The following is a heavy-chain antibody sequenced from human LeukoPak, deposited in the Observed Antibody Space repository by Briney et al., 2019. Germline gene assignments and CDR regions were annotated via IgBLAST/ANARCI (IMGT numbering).Heavy chain of an antibody. CDR1: GFTFSSYG. J-gene: IGHJ4*02. V-gene: IGHV3-23*01. CDR2: ISGSGGRT. D-gene: IGHD3-10*01. CDR3: AKGLTWFGESPGGFDY. Sequence: GGSLRLSCAASGFTFSSYGMSWVRQAPGKGLEWVSGISGSGGRTDYADSVKGRFAISRDNSKNTLYLHMNSLRAEDTAVYYCAKGLTWFGESPGGFDYWGQGTLFTVSS.